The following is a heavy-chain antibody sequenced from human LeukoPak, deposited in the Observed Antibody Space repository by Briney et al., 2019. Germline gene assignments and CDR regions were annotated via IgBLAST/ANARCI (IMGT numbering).Heavy chain of an antibody. D-gene: IGHD4-11*01. CDR2: ITGSRGRT. J-gene: IGHJ1*01. CDR3: AKDPNSDYLGAFQFQR. Sequence: PGGSLRLSCAASGLTLTNYGMVWVRQAPGKGLEWVSAITGSRGRTYYADSVKGRFTISRDNSKNILYLQMNSLRGEDTAVYYCAKDPNSDYLGAFQFQRWGQGTLVTVSS. CDR1: GLTLTNYG. V-gene: IGHV3-23*01.